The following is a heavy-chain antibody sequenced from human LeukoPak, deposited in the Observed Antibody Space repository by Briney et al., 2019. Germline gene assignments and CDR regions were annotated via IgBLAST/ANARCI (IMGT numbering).Heavy chain of an antibody. Sequence: SETLSLTCTVSGGSISSYYWSWIRQPPGKGLEWIGYIYYSGSTNYNPSLKSRVTISVGTSKNQFSLKLSSVTAADTAVYYCARDTGVAGIFDYWDQGTLVTVSS. V-gene: IGHV4-59*01. D-gene: IGHD6-19*01. J-gene: IGHJ4*02. CDR2: IYYSGST. CDR1: GGSISSYY. CDR3: ARDTGVAGIFDY.